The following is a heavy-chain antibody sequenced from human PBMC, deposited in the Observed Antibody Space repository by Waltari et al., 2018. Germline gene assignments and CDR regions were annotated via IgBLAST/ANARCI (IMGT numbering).Heavy chain of an antibody. D-gene: IGHD3-3*01. V-gene: IGHV3-7*03. CDR1: GFIFSNYW. J-gene: IGHJ4*02. Sequence: VESGGGLVQPGGSLRLSCAASGFIFSNYWMSWVRQAPGKDLEEVANLKPCGTEKYYVASVWCRFTISREHTQNSLSLQMTALRDDDTGRYFCARDWSGSGRGINFWGQGVPVTVSS. CDR3: ARDWSGSGRGINF. CDR2: LKPCGTEK.